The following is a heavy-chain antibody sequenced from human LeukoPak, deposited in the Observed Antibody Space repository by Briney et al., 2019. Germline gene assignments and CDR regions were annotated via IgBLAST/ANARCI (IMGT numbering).Heavy chain of an antibody. D-gene: IGHD6-19*01. CDR3: ARANRPFHSSGWYKDY. CDR2: ISYDGSNQ. J-gene: IGHJ4*02. CDR1: GFTFSSYA. V-gene: IGHV3-30-3*01. Sequence: GGSLRLSCAASGFTFSSYAMHWVRQAPGKGLEWVALISYDGSNQNYADSVKGRFTISRDNPKNTLYLQMNSLRAEDTAVYYCARANRPFHSSGWYKDYWDQGTLVTVSS.